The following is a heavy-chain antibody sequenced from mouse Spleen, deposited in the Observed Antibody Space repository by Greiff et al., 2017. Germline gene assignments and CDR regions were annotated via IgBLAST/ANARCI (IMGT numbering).Heavy chain of an antibody. V-gene: IGHV1-82*01. CDR3: ARATMITRGAMDY. D-gene: IGHD2-4*01. J-gene: IGHJ4*01. CDR2: IYPGDGDT. Sequence: QVQLQQSGPELVKPGASVKISCKASGYAFSSSWMNWVKQRPGKGLEWIGRIYPGDGDTNYNGKFKGKATLTADKSSSTAYMQLSSLTSEDSAVYFCARATMITRGAMDYWGQGTSVTVSS. CDR1: GYAFSSSW.